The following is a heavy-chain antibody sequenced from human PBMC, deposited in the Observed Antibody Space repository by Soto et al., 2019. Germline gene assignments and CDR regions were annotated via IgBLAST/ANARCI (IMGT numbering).Heavy chain of an antibody. J-gene: IGHJ4*02. CDR2: IYYSGST. CDR1: GGSISSYY. Sequence: SETLSLTCTVSGGSISSYYWSWFRQPPGKGLEWIRYIYYSGSTNYNPYIKHRDTIPIDTSKNQFFLKLNSMTAADTAVYYCARHNYGSGSTYFDYWGQGTRVTVS. D-gene: IGHD3-10*01. V-gene: IGHV4-59*08. CDR3: ARHNYGSGSTYFDY.